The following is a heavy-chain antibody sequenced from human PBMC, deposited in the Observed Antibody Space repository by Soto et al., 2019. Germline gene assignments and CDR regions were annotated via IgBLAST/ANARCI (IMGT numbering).Heavy chain of an antibody. D-gene: IGHD2-15*01. CDR1: GGSISSSSYY. CDR2: IYYSGST. Sequence: PSETLSLTCTVSGGSISSSSYYWGWIRQPPGKGLEWIGSIYYSGSTYYNPSLKSRVTISVDTSKNQFSLKLISVTAADTAVYYCARARGARYFDYWGQGTLVTVSS. V-gene: IGHV4-39*01. J-gene: IGHJ4*02. CDR3: ARARGARYFDY.